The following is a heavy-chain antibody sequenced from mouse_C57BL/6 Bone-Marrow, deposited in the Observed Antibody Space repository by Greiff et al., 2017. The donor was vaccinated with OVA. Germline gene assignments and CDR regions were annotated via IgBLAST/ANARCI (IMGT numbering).Heavy chain of an antibody. Sequence: VQLQQSVAELVRPGASVKLSCTASGFNIKNTYMNWVKQRPEQGLEWIGRIDPANDNTKYAPTFPGQATLTADKSSHTAYLQRSSLSAEETDGYCSARGNVGRSFYAMDYWGQGTSVTVSA. CDR1: GFNIKNTY. CDR3: ARGNVGRSFYAMDY. J-gene: IGHJ4*01. V-gene: IGHV14-3*01. CDR2: IDPANDNT. D-gene: IGHD1-1*01.